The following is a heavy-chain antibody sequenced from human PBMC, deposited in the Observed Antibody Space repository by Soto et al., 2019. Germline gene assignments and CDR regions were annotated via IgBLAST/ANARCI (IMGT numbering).Heavy chain of an antibody. CDR3: TTQYCSGGSCYWLYFDY. D-gene: IGHD2-15*01. V-gene: IGHV3-73*01. Sequence: GGSLRLSCAASGFTFSGSAMHWVRQASGKGLEWVGRIRSKANSYATAYAASVKGRFTISRDDSKNTAYLQMNSLKTEDTAVYYCTTQYCSGGSCYWLYFDYWGQGTLVTVSS. CDR1: GFTFSGSA. J-gene: IGHJ4*02. CDR2: IRSKANSYAT.